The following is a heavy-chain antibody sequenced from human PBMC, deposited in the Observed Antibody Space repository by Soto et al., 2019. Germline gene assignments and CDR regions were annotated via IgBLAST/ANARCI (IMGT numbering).Heavy chain of an antibody. J-gene: IGHJ4*02. V-gene: IGHV4-39*01. D-gene: IGHD3-22*01. Sequence: XATLALAFSVSGGPVSSSRSYGGWIRQPPGKGLEWIGYIYYSGSTYYKPSLKSRVTISVDTSKSQFSLWLNSVTAADTAVYYCARNLDYYDSSAYFDSWGPGTLVTVPS. CDR3: ARNLDYYDSSAYFDS. CDR1: GGPVSSSRSY. CDR2: IYYSGST.